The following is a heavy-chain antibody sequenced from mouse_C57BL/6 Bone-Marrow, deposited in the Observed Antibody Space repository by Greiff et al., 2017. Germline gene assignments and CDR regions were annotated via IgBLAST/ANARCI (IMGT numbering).Heavy chain of an antibody. CDR3: ARVRGSTPFAIDY. J-gene: IGHJ4*01. V-gene: IGHV1-52*01. D-gene: IGHD1-1*01. CDR2: IYPSNSVT. Sequence: QVQLQQPGAELVRPGSSVKLSCKASGYTFTSYWMNWVKQRPIQGLEWICKIYPSNSVTHYNPKFKDKATLTVDISSSTAYMQLSSLTSEDSAVYYCARVRGSTPFAIDYWGQGTSVTVSS. CDR1: GYTFTSYW.